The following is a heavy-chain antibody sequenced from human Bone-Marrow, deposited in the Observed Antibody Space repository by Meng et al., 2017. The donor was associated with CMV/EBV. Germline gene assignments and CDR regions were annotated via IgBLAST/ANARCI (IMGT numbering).Heavy chain of an antibody. CDR3: ARVNIVVVPAALYYYYYGMDV. Sequence: ASVKVSCKASGYTFTSYDINWVRQATGQGLEWMGWMNPNSGNTGYAQKFQGRVTMTRNTSISTAYMELSSLRSEDTAVYYCARVNIVVVPAALYYYYYGMDVWGQGTTATVSS. J-gene: IGHJ6*02. V-gene: IGHV1-8*01. CDR1: GYTFTSYD. D-gene: IGHD2-2*01. CDR2: MNPNSGNT.